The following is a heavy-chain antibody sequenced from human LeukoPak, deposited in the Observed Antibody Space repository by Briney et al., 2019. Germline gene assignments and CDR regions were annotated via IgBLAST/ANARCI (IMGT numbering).Heavy chain of an antibody. CDR2: FDPEDGET. CDR3: ATHTPKGSTSCCNYYYYYMDV. V-gene: IGHV1-24*01. D-gene: IGHD2-2*01. J-gene: IGHJ6*03. CDR1: GYTLTELS. Sequence: PEASVKVSCKVSGYTLTELSMHWVRQAPGKGLEWMGGFDPEDGETIYAQKFQGRVTMTEDTSTDTAYMELSSLRSEDTAVYYCATHTPKGSTSCCNYYYYYMDVWGKGTTVTVSS.